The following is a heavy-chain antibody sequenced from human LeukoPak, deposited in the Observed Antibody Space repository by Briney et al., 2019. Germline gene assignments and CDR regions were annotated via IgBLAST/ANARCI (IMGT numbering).Heavy chain of an antibody. CDR3: ARDLAGYYDSSGYYP. CDR2: INPNSGGT. D-gene: IGHD3-22*01. CDR1: GYTFTGYY. Sequence: ASVKVSCKASGYTFTGYYMHWVRQAPGQGLEWMGRINPNSGGTNYAQKFQGRVTMTRDTSISTAYMELSRLRSDDTAVYYCARDLAGYYDSSGYYPWGQGTLVTVSS. J-gene: IGHJ5*02. V-gene: IGHV1-2*06.